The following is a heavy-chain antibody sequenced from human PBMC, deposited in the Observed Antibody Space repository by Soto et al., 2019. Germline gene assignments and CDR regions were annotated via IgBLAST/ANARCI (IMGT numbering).Heavy chain of an antibody. CDR1: GDSVSTNKAA. V-gene: IGHV6-1*01. D-gene: IGHD2-21*02. CDR2: AYYRSKWYI. J-gene: IGHJ3*02. Sequence: SQTLSLTCAFSGDSVSTNKAAWNWIRQSPSRGLEWLGRAYYRSKWYIDYAVSMKSRIIINADASKSQVSLQLDSVSPEDTAVYYCTKSHCDSVTCYFVFDMWGPGTLVTVSS. CDR3: TKSHCDSVTCYFVFDM.